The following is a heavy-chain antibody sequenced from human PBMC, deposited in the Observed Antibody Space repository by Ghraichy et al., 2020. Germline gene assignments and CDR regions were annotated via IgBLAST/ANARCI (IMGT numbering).Heavy chain of an antibody. CDR2: INPNSGGT. CDR3: ARDYGTGGSYFFDY. Sequence: ASVKVSCKASGYSFTGSFIHWVRQASGQGLEWMGWINPNSGGTNFAQKFQGRVTMTRDTSISTAYMEVSRLRSDDTAVYYCARDYGTGGSYFFDYWGQGTLVTVSS. J-gene: IGHJ4*02. D-gene: IGHD2-15*01. V-gene: IGHV1-2*02. CDR1: GYSFTGSF.